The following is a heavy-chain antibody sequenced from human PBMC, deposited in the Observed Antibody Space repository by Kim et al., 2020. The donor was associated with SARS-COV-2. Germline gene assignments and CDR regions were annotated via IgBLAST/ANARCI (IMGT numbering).Heavy chain of an antibody. CDR3: ARAQELLWFGELSRPYYYCGMDV. V-gene: IGHV6-1*01. Sequence: SQTLSLTCAISGDSVSSNSAAWHWIRQSPSRGLEWLGRTYYRSKWYNDYAVSVKSRITINPDTSKNQFSLQLNSVTPEDTAVYYCARAQELLWFGELSRPYYYCGMDVWGQGTTVTVSS. CDR2: TYYRSKWYN. J-gene: IGHJ6*02. CDR1: GDSVSSNSAA. D-gene: IGHD3-10*01.